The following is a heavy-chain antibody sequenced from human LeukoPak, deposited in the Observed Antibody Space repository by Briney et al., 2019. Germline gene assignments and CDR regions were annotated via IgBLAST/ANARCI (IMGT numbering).Heavy chain of an antibody. D-gene: IGHD2-2*02. CDR1: GYTFTSYG. CDR2: INPNSGGT. J-gene: IGHJ4*02. CDR3: ARSIYDY. Sequence: GASVKVSCKASGYTFTSYGISWVRQAPGQGLVWMGWINPNSGGTNYAQKLQGRVTMTTDTSTSTAYVELRSLRSDDTAVYYCARSIYDYWGQGTLVTVSS. V-gene: IGHV1-18*01.